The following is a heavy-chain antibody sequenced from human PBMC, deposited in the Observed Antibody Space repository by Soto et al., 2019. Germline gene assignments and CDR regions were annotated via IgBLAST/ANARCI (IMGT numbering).Heavy chain of an antibody. J-gene: IGHJ6*03. CDR2: ISYDGSNK. CDR3: AKDGIAAAGTSYYYYYYMDV. Sequence: QVQLVESGGGVVQPGRSLRLSCAASGFTFSSYGMHWVRQAPGKGLEWVAVISYDGSNKYYADSVKGRFTISRDNSKNTLYLQMNSLRAEETAVYYCAKDGIAAAGTSYYYYYYMDVWGKGTTVTVSS. D-gene: IGHD6-13*01. CDR1: GFTFSSYG. V-gene: IGHV3-30*18.